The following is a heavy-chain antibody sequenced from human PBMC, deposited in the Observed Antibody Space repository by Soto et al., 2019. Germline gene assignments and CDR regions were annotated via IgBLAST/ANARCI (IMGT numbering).Heavy chain of an antibody. CDR2: IIPIFGTA. V-gene: IGHV1-69*13. J-gene: IGHJ4*02. D-gene: IGHD6-19*01. Sequence: GASVKVSCKASGGTFSSYAISWVRQAPGQGLEWMGGIIPIFGTANYAQKLQGRVTITADESTSTAYMELSSLRSEDTAVYYCERDLGGRGWGIDYWGQGTLVTVSS. CDR3: ERDLGGRGWGIDY. CDR1: GGTFSSYA.